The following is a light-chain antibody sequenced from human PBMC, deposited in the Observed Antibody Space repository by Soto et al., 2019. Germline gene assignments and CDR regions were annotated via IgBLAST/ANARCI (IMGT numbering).Light chain of an antibody. CDR3: SSYAGSNLGV. CDR2: EVS. CDR1: SSDVGGYNY. J-gene: IGLJ3*02. Sequence: QSVLTQPPSASGSPGQSVTISCTGTSSDVGGYNYVSWYQQHPGKAPKLMIYEVSKRPSGVPDRFSGSKSGNTASLTVSGLQAEDEADYYCSSYAGSNLGVFGGGTKLTFL. V-gene: IGLV2-8*01.